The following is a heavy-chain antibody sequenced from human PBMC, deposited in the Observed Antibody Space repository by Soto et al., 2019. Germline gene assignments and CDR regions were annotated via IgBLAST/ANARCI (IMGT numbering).Heavy chain of an antibody. J-gene: IGHJ6*02. CDR3: SRVDFWSGSSRHHDSFPGLEV. V-gene: IGHV1-8*01. CDR2: MNPNSGNT. CDR1: GYPCTSYD. D-gene: IGHD3-3*01. Sequence: ASVKVSCKPSGYPCTSYDINCVRQATGQGLEWMGWMNPNSGNTGYAQKFQVRVTMNRNTSISTASIELSRLRSDDTAVYYSSRVDFWSGSSRHHDSFPGLEVWG.